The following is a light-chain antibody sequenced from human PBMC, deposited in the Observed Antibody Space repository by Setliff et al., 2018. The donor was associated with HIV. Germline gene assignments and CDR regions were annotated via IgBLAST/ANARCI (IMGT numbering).Light chain of an antibody. Sequence: QSALTLPPSVSAAPGQNVTISCSGRDSNIGKNFVSWYQHFPGTAPKLLIYDNNQRSSGIPDRFSATKSGTSATLDITGLQAGDEAVYYCASGDNWLCSWVFGGGTKVTVL. CDR3: ASGDNWLCSWV. CDR2: DNN. J-gene: IGLJ2*01. CDR1: DSNIGKNF. V-gene: IGLV1-51*01.